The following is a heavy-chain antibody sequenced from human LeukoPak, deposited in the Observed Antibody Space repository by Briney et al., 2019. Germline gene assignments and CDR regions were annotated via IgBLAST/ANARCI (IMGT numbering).Heavy chain of an antibody. D-gene: IGHD5-12*01. CDR3: ATLVATTQFDY. J-gene: IGHJ4*02. V-gene: IGHV3-33*03. CDR2: IWYDGSNK. CDR1: GFTFSNYG. Sequence: GGSLRLSCAASGFTFSNYGMHWVRQAPGKGLEWVAVIWYDGSNKYYVDSVKGRFTISRDNAKNSLYLQMNSLRAEDTAVYYCATLVATTQFDYWGQGTLVTVSS.